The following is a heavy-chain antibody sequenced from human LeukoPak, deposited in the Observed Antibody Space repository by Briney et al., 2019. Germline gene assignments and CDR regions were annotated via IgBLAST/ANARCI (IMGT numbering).Heavy chain of an antibody. D-gene: IGHD4-11*01. Sequence: XGALRLSCAASGVTFSHYWMAWGRQAPGEGLEGLANIKEDANSKHYLDSVRARFPISRDNAGNSMYLPTSSLRPHDTAVYFCARSKDRSWPFDSWGQGTLVTVSS. CDR2: IKEDANSK. CDR3: ARSKDRSWPFDS. J-gene: IGHJ4*02. CDR1: GVTFSHYW. V-gene: IGHV3-7*01.